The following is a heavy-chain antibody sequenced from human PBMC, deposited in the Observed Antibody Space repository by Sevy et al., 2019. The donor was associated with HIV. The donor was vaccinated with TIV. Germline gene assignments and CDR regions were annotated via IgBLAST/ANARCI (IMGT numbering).Heavy chain of an antibody. Sequence: SETLSLTCAVSGYSISSGYYWGWIRQPPGKGLEWIGSIYHSGSTYYNPSLKSRVTISVDTSKNQFSLKLSSVTAADTAVYYCARELVVTAIPVYYFDYWGQGTLVTVS. CDR2: IYHSGST. J-gene: IGHJ4*02. V-gene: IGHV4-38-2*02. CDR1: GYSISSGYY. CDR3: ARELVVTAIPVYYFDY. D-gene: IGHD2-21*02.